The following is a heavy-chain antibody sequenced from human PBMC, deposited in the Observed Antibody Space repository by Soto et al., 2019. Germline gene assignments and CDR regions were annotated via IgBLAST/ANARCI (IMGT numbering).Heavy chain of an antibody. D-gene: IGHD6-6*01. J-gene: IGHJ4*02. CDR2: ISGSGGST. V-gene: IGHV3-23*01. CDR3: AKDAPSIAARSSGWFDY. Sequence: PGGSLRLSCAASGFTFSSYAMSWVRQAPGKGLEWVSAISGSGGSTYYADSVKGRFTISRDNSKNTLYLQMNSLRAEDTAVYYCAKDAPSIAARSSGWFDYWGQGTLVTVSS. CDR1: GFTFSSYA.